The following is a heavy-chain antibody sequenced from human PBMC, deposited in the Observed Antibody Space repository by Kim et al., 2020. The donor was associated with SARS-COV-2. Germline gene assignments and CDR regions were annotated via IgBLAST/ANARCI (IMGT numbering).Heavy chain of an antibody. CDR1: GFTFSNAW. D-gene: IGHD3-16*01. CDR2: IKSKTDGGTT. J-gene: IGHJ3*02. V-gene: IGHV3-15*01. Sequence: GGSLRLSCAASGFTFSNAWMSWVRQAPGKGLEWVGRIKSKTDGGTTDYAAPVKGRFTISRDDSKNTLYLQMNSLKTEDTAVYYCTTDRTWGFYDAFDIWGQGTMVTVSS. CDR3: TTDRTWGFYDAFDI.